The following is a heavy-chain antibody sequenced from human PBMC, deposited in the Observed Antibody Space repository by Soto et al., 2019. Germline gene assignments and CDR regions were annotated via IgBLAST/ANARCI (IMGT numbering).Heavy chain of an antibody. CDR1: GYSFTSYW. D-gene: IGHD5-18*01. CDR2: IYPGDSDT. J-gene: IGHJ3*02. CDR3: ARGRYSYGLDNAFDI. Sequence: GESLKSAGRGSGYSFTSYWIGWVRQMPGKGLEWMGIIYPGDSDTRYSPSFQGQVTISADKSISTAYLQWSSLKASDTAMYYCARGRYSYGLDNAFDIWGQGTMVTV. V-gene: IGHV5-51*03.